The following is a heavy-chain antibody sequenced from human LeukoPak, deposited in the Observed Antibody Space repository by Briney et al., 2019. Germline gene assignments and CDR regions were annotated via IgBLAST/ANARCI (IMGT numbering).Heavy chain of an antibody. V-gene: IGHV4-34*01. CDR3: ARSLLLWFGELSRWFDP. J-gene: IGHJ5*02. CDR2: INHSGST. CDR1: GGSFSGYY. D-gene: IGHD3-10*01. Sequence: PSETLSLTCAVYGGSFSGYYWSWIRQPPGKGLEWIGEINHSGSTNYNPSLKSRVTISADTSKNQFSLKLSSVTAADTAVYYCARSLLLWFGELSRWFDPWGQGTLVTVSS.